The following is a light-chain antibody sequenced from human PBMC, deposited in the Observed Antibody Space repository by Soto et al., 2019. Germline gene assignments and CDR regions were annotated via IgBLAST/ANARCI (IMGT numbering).Light chain of an antibody. CDR1: SSDVGAYNY. CDR2: EVS. CDR3: SSYAGSNMVV. V-gene: IGLV2-8*01. Sequence: QSALTQPASVSGSPGQSITISCTGTSSDVGAYNYVSWYQQHPGKAPKLMIYEVSKRPSGVPDRFSGSKSGNTASLTVSGLQAEDEADYYCSSYAGSNMVVFGGGTKVTVL. J-gene: IGLJ2*01.